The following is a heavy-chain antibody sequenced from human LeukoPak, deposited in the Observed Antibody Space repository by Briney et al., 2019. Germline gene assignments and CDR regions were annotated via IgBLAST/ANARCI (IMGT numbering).Heavy chain of an antibody. J-gene: IGHJ4*02. V-gene: IGHV1-69*05. D-gene: IGHD3-9*01. CDR2: IIPIFGTA. CDR1: GGTFSSYA. Sequence: SVKVSCKASGGTFSSYAISWVRQAPGQGLEWMGGIIPIFGTANYAQKFQGRVTITTDESTSTAYMELSSLRSEDTAVYYCARGPGVRYFDWLLDYWGQGTLDTVSS. CDR3: ARGPGVRYFDWLLDY.